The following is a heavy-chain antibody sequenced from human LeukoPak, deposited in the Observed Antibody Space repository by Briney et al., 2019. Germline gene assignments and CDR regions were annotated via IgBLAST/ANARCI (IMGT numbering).Heavy chain of an antibody. CDR1: GYTFTGYY. Sequence: ASVKVSCKASGYTFTGYYMHWVRQAPGQGLEWMGWINPNSGGTNYAQKFQGRVTMTRDTSISTAYMELSRLRSDDTAAYYCARVTYYYDSSGYYLDAFDIWGQGTMVTVSS. V-gene: IGHV1-2*02. J-gene: IGHJ3*02. D-gene: IGHD3-22*01. CDR2: INPNSGGT. CDR3: ARVTYYYDSSGYYLDAFDI.